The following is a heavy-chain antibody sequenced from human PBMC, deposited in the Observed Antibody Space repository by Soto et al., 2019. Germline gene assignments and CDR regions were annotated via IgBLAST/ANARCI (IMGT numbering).Heavy chain of an antibody. J-gene: IGHJ3*02. V-gene: IGHV1-69*06. D-gene: IGHD2-15*01. CDR3: ARGIVVVVAATAAFDI. CDR1: GCTFSSYA. Sequence: QVQLVQSGAEVKKPGSSVKVSCKASGCTFSSYAISWVRQAPGQGLEWMGGIIPIFGTANYAQKFQGRVTITADKSTSTAYVELSSVRSEDTAVYYCARGIVVVVAATAAFDIWGQGTMVTVSS. CDR2: IIPIFGTA.